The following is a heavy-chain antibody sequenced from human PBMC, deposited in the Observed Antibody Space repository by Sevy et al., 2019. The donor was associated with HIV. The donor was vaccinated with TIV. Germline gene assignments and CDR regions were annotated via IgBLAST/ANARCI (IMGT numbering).Heavy chain of an antibody. CDR1: GYTFTGYY. CDR3: ARMGDYCDSSGYYPLKF. CDR2: INPNNGGT. Sequence: ASVKVSCKASGYTFTGYYVHWVRQAPGQGLEWMGWINPNNGGTYFAKKFQDSVTLTTDTSVNTAYMELRSLTFDDTAIYYCARMGDYCDSSGYYPLKFWGQGTLVTVSS. V-gene: IGHV1-2*02. D-gene: IGHD3-22*01. J-gene: IGHJ4*02.